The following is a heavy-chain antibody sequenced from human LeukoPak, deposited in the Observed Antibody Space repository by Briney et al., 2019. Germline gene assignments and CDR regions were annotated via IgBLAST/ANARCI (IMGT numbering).Heavy chain of an antibody. Sequence: ASVKVSCKVSGYTLTELSMHWVRQAPGKGLEWMGGFDPEDGETIYAQKFQGRVTMTEDTSTDTAYMELSSLRSEDTAVYYCATDRYCSSTSCSPWGFDPWGQGTLVTVSS. D-gene: IGHD2-2*01. CDR3: ATDRYCSSTSCSPWGFDP. J-gene: IGHJ5*02. CDR2: FDPEDGET. V-gene: IGHV1-24*01. CDR1: GYTLTELS.